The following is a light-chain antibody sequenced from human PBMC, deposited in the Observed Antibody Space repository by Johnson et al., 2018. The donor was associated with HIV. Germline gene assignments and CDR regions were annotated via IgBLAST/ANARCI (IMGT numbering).Light chain of an antibody. V-gene: IGLV1-51*02. CDR2: EDN. CDR3: GIGDASLSPLYG. CDR1: ISNIESYF. Sequence: QSVLTQPPSVSAAPGQRVNISCSGNISNIESYFVSWYQQLPGAAPTLLIYEDNKRPSGIPDRFSGSKSGATATLGITGLQTGDEADYYCGIGDASLSPLYGFACGTTITVL. J-gene: IGLJ1*01.